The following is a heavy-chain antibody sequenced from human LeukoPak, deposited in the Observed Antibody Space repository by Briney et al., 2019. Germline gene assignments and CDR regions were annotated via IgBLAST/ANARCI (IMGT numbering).Heavy chain of an antibody. V-gene: IGHV3-30*18. D-gene: IGHD3-9*01. CDR2: ISYDGSNK. J-gene: IGHJ4*02. CDR1: GFTFSSYG. CDR3: AKNGGLRYFDWLAY. Sequence: GRSLRLSCAASGFTFSSYGMHWVRQAPGKGLEWVAVISYDGSNKYYADSVKGRFTISRDNSKNTLYLQMNGLRAEDTAVYYCAKNGGLRYFDWLAYWGQGTLVTVSS.